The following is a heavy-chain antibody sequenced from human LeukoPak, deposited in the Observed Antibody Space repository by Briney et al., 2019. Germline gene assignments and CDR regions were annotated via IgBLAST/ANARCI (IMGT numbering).Heavy chain of an antibody. V-gene: IGHV4-59*01. CDR2: IYYSGST. Sequence: SETLSLTCTVSGGSISSYYWSWIRQPPGKGLEWIGYIYYSGSTNYNPSLKSRVTISVDTSKDQFSLKLSSVTAADTAVYYCARAGAAVAGREDYWGQGTLVTVSS. J-gene: IGHJ4*02. CDR3: ARAGAAVAGREDY. CDR1: GGSISSYY. D-gene: IGHD6-19*01.